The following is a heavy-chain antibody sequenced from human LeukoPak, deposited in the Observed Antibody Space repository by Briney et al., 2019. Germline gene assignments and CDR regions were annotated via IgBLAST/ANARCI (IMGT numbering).Heavy chain of an antibody. V-gene: IGHV1-2*02. Sequence: ASVTVSCKASGYTFTVYYMHWVRQAPGQGGEWMGWINPKSGGTNYAQKFHGRVTMTRDTSISTAYMELSRLRSDDTAVYYCARDQPYCSGGSCYPSWFDLWGQGTLVTVSS. J-gene: IGHJ5*02. CDR2: INPKSGGT. CDR3: ARDQPYCSGGSCYPSWFDL. D-gene: IGHD2-15*01. CDR1: GYTFTVYY.